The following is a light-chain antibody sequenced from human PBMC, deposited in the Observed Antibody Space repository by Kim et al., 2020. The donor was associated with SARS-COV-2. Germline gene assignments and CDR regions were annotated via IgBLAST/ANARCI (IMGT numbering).Light chain of an antibody. J-gene: IGKJ1*01. CDR1: QSVLYSSNNKNY. Sequence: DIVMTQSPDSLAVSLGERATINCKSSQSVLYSSNNKNYLAWYRQKPGQPPSLLIYWASTRESGVPDRFGGSGSGTDFTLTISSLQAEDVAVYYCQQYFNTPWTFGQGTKVDIK. V-gene: IGKV4-1*01. CDR3: QQYFNTPWT. CDR2: WAS.